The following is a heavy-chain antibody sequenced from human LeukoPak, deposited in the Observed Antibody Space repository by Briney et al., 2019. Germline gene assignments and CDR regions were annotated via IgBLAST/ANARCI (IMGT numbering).Heavy chain of an antibody. CDR1: GYTFTGYY. Sequence: ASVKVSCKASGYTFTGYYMHWVRQAPGQGLEWMGRINPNSGGTNYAQKFRGRVTMTRDTSISTAYMELSRLRSDDTAVYYCAYDDFWSGYCLFCYWGQGTLVTVSS. D-gene: IGHD3-3*01. J-gene: IGHJ4*02. CDR3: AYDDFWSGYCLFCY. CDR2: INPNSGGT. V-gene: IGHV1-2*06.